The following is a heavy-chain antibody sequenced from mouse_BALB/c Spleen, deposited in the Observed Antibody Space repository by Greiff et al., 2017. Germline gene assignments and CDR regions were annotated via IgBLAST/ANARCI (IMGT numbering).Heavy chain of an antibody. CDR1: GYTSTDYN. V-gene: IGHV1-18*01. CDR2: INPNNGGT. Sequence: VQLQQSGPELVKPGASVKIPCKASGYTSTDYNMDWVKQSHGKSLEWIGDINPNNGGTIYNQKFKGKATLTVDKSSSTAYMELRSLTSEDTAVYYCARGGIYYGNYWAMDYWGQGTSVTVSS. J-gene: IGHJ4*01. D-gene: IGHD2-1*01. CDR3: ARGGIYYGNYWAMDY.